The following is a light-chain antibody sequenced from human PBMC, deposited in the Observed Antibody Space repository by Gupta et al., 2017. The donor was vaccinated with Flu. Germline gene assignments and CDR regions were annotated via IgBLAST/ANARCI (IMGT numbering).Light chain of an antibody. CDR3: MQAAHLPLT. J-gene: IGKJ1*01. CDR1: QGLVYSVGNTY. CDR2: QVS. V-gene: IGKV2-30*01. Sequence: EVVRTQSPLSLPVTLGRRASISCRSSQGLVYSVGNTYLHWFQQRPGQSPSRLIYQVSFRASGVPDRFSGSGSGTNFTLKISRVEAEDVGIYFCMQAAHLPLTFGQGTPLEIK.